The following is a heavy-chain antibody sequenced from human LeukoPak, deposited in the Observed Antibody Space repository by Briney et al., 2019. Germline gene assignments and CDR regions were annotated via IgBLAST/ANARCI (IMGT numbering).Heavy chain of an antibody. D-gene: IGHD3-16*01. Sequence: GGSLRLSCAASGFTFSSYWMHWVRQAPGKGLVWVSRINTDGSSTSYADSVKGRFTISRDNAKNTLYLQMNSVRAEDTAVYYCASPAFHYARRGQGTLVTVSS. CDR1: GFTFSSYW. J-gene: IGHJ4*02. CDR3: ASPAFHYAR. CDR2: INTDGSST. V-gene: IGHV3-74*01.